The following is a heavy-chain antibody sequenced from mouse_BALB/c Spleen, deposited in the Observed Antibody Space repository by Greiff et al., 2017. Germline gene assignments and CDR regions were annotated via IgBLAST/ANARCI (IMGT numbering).Heavy chain of an antibody. CDR1: GFTFSDYY. V-gene: IGHV5-4*02. Sequence: EVQLVESGGGLVKPGGSLKLSCAASGFTFSDYYMYWVRQTPEKRLEWVATISDGGSYTYYPDSVKGRFTISRDNAKNNLYLQMSSLKSEDTAMYYCARGSYYGSSSYAMEYWGQGTSVTVSS. CDR3: ARGSYYGSSSYAMEY. J-gene: IGHJ4*01. CDR2: ISDGGSYT. D-gene: IGHD1-1*01.